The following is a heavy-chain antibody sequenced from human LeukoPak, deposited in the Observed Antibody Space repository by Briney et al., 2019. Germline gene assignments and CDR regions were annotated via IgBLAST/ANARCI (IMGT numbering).Heavy chain of an antibody. CDR1: GGSISSYY. V-gene: IGHV4-59*01. CDR2: IYYSGST. Sequence: KPSATLSLTCAVAGGSISSYYWSWIRQPPGKGLEWIGYIYYSGSTNYNPSLKSRVTISVDTSKNQFSPKLSSVTAADTAVYYCARDIDSSGYSYWYFDLWGRGTLVTVSS. CDR3: ARDIDSSGYSYWYFDL. J-gene: IGHJ2*01. D-gene: IGHD3-22*01.